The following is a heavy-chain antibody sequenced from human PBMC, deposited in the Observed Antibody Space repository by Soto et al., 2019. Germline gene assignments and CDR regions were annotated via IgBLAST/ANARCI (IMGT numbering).Heavy chain of an antibody. D-gene: IGHD3-3*01. CDR3: AKDKGYDFWSGYYTGGVSPPDYGMDV. V-gene: IGHV3-30*18. J-gene: IGHJ6*02. CDR1: GFTFSSYS. CDR2: ISYDGSNK. Sequence: QVQLVESGGGVVQPGRSLRLSCAASGFTFSSYSMHWVRQAPGKGLEWVAVISYDGSNKYYADSVKGRFTISRDNSKNTLYLQMNSLRAEDTAVYYCAKDKGYDFWSGYYTGGVSPPDYGMDVWGQGTTVTVSS.